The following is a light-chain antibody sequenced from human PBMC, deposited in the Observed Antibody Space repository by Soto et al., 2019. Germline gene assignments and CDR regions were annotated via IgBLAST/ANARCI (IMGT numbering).Light chain of an antibody. CDR1: HTIMTY. CDR3: QQYGTSEII. J-gene: IGKJ5*01. CDR2: AAS. Sequence: DIQMTQSPSSLSASVGDEVTISCRASHTIMTYLNWYQLKPGKPPRLLIYAASSLQSGVPSRFSGSGSGTDFTLTINSLQPEDFAVFYCQQYGTSEIIFGQGTRLEI. V-gene: IGKV1-39*01.